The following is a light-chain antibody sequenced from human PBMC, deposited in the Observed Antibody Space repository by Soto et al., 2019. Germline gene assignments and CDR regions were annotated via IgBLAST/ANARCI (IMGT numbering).Light chain of an antibody. CDR3: QQYNSYPWT. J-gene: IGKJ1*01. V-gene: IGKV1-5*03. CDR1: QSINGW. Sequence: DIQLTQSPSTLSASVGDRVTITCRASQSINGWLAWYQQKPGQAPNLLIYKASTLESGVPSNFSGSGSGTEFTLTISSLQPEDFATYYCQQYNSYPWTFGQGTKVDIK. CDR2: KAS.